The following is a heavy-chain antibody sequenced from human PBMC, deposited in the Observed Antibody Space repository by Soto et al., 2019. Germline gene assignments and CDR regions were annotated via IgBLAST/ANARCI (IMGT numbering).Heavy chain of an antibody. V-gene: IGHV3-23*01. Sequence: GGSPRLSCAASGFTFSSYAMSWVRQAPGKGLEWVSAISGSGGSTYYADSVKGRFTISRDNSKNTLYLQMNSLRAEDTAVYYCAKDCNPSDYYDSSGYSFDYWGQGTLVTVSS. D-gene: IGHD3-22*01. CDR2: ISGSGGST. CDR1: GFTFSSYA. CDR3: AKDCNPSDYYDSSGYSFDY. J-gene: IGHJ4*02.